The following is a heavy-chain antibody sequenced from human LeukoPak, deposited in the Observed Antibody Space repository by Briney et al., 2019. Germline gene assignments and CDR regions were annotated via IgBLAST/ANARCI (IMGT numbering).Heavy chain of an antibody. CDR1: GGSFSGYY. J-gene: IGHJ4*02. V-gene: IGHV4-59*08. CDR3: AKHGSGSYYSN. D-gene: IGHD3-10*01. CDR2: VYYSGTT. Sequence: SETLSLTCAVYGGSFSGYYWSWIRQPPGKGLEWIGYVYYSGTTNYNPSLKSRVIISIDTSKNQFSLRLNSVTAADTAVYYCAKHGSGSYYSNWGQGTLVTVSS.